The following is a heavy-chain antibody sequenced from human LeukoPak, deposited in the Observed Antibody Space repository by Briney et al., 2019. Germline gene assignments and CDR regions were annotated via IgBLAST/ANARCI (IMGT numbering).Heavy chain of an antibody. CDR1: GGSISSYY. CDR2: IYYSGST. J-gene: IGHJ4*02. D-gene: IGHD2-21*02. CDR3: ARHGHHGDHDY. Sequence: PSETLSLTCTVSGGSISSYYWSWIRQPPGKGLEWIGNIYYSGSTNYNPSLRSRVTISVDTSKNQFSLKLSSVTAADTAMYNYARHGHHGDHDYWGQGTLVTVSS. V-gene: IGHV4-59*08.